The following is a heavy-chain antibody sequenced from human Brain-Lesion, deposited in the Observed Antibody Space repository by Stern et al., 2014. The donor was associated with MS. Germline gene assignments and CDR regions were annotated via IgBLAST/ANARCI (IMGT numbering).Heavy chain of an antibody. CDR3: ARFPASRPHVFDS. CDR1: GGSISSSNW. CDR2: SDHSGST. V-gene: IGHV4-4*02. J-gene: IGHJ4*02. Sequence: QVQLQESGPGLVKPSGTLSLTCAVSGGSISSSNWWSWVRQSPGKGLEWIGESDHSGSTIYNPSLKSGFPVSGDKSKNRFSLTLRSLTAADTAVYFCARFPASRPHVFDSWGQGTLVTVSS. D-gene: IGHD6-13*01.